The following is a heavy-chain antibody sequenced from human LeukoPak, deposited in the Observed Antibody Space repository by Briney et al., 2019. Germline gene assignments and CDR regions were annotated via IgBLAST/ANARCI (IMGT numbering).Heavy chain of an antibody. V-gene: IGHV3-23*01. D-gene: IGHD1-1*01. CDR3: AKGALTTTIDS. CDR2: ISGTGRDT. J-gene: IGHJ4*02. CDR1: GFTFSNSA. Sequence: GGSLRLSCEASGFTFSNSAMTWVRQAPGKGPEWVSSISGTGRDTPCAASVKGRFTISRDNSKNTLYLQMNSLTAEDTAVYYCAKGALTTTIDSWGQGTLVTVSS.